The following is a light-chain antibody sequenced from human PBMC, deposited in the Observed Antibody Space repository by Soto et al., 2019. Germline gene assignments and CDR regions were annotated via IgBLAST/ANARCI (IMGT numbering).Light chain of an antibody. CDR1: QSVLSSSNNKNY. CDR3: QQYYDTPRT. V-gene: IGKV4-1*01. J-gene: IGKJ1*01. CDR2: WAS. Sequence: DIVMTQSPDSLAASLGERATMNCTSSQSVLSSSNNKNYLAWYQQKPGQPPKLLFYWASSRDSGVPDRFSGSGSGTYFTLTISSLQFEDVAVYYCQQYYDTPRTFGQGTKVEIK.